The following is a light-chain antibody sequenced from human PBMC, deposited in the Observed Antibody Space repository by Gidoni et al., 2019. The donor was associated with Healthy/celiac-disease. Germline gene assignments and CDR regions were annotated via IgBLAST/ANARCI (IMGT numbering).Light chain of an antibody. CDR2: KAS. Sequence: DIQLTQSPSPLSASVGDRVTITCRASQSISSWLAWYQQKPGKAPKLLIYKASSLESGVPSRFSGSGSGTEFTLTSSSLQPDDFETYYCQQYNSYPWTFGQGTKVEIK. J-gene: IGKJ1*01. CDR1: QSISSW. CDR3: QQYNSYPWT. V-gene: IGKV1-5*03.